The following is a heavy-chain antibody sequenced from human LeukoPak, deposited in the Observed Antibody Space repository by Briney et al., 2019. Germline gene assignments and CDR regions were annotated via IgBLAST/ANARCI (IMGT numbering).Heavy chain of an antibody. CDR2: IKQDGSEK. V-gene: IGHV3-7*01. J-gene: IGHJ4*02. CDR3: ARDRSSSGYYYDY. CDR1: GFTFSNYW. D-gene: IGHD3-22*01. Sequence: GGSLRLSCAASGFTFSNYWMSWVRQAPGKGLEWVANIKQDGSEKNYVDSVKGRFTISIDNAKNSLYLQMNSLRAEDTAVYYCARDRSSSGYYYDYWGQGNLVTVSS.